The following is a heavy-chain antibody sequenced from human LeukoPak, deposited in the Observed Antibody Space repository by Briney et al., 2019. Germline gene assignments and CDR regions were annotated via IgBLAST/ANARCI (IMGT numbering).Heavy chain of an antibody. CDR1: GFTFSSYA. Sequence: GGSLRLSCAASGFTFSSYAMSWVRQAPGKGLEWVAAISGSGGSTYYADSVKGRFTISRDNSKNTLYLQMNSLRAEDTAVYYCARNRGSSGWGEIYGMDVWGQGTTVTVSS. V-gene: IGHV3-23*01. CDR2: ISGSGGST. J-gene: IGHJ6*02. D-gene: IGHD6-19*01. CDR3: ARNRGSSGWGEIYGMDV.